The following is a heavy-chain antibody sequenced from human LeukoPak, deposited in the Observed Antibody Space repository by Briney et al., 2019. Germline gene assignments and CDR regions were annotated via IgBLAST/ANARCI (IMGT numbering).Heavy chain of an antibody. V-gene: IGHV3-23*01. Sequence: PGGSLRLSCAASGFTFSSYAMSWVRQAPGKGLEWVSAISGSGGSTYYADSVKGRFTISRDNAKNSLYLQMNSLRAEDTAVYYCATGGYYDSSGEAFDIWGQGTMVTVSS. CDR1: GFTFSSYA. J-gene: IGHJ3*02. D-gene: IGHD3-22*01. CDR2: ISGSGGST. CDR3: ATGGYYDSSGEAFDI.